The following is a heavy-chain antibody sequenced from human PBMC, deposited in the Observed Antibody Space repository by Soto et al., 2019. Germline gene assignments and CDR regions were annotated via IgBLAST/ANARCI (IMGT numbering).Heavy chain of an antibody. CDR2: ISYDGSNK. V-gene: IGHV3-30*03. J-gene: IGHJ4*02. Sequence: QVQLVESGGGVVQPGRSLRLSCEASGFPFTTYGMHWVREGPGKGLEWVAVISYDGSNKYYADSVKGRFTISRDNSKNTLYLQMNSVGPEDTALYYCVGGQYYFDYRGQGTLVTVSS. CDR1: GFPFTTYG. D-gene: IGHD3-16*01. CDR3: VGGQYYFDY.